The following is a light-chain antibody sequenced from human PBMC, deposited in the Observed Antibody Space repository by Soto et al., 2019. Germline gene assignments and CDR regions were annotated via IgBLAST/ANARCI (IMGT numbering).Light chain of an antibody. V-gene: IGKV4-1*01. Sequence: DIVMTQSPDSLAVSLGERATINCKSSQTVLYRSNNKNYLAWYQQKPGQPPKVVIYWASTRESGVPDRFSGSGSGTDFTLTISRLQAEDVAVYYCQQYSSSPWTFGQGTKVEIK. CDR1: QTVLYRSNNKNY. J-gene: IGKJ1*01. CDR3: QQYSSSPWT. CDR2: WAS.